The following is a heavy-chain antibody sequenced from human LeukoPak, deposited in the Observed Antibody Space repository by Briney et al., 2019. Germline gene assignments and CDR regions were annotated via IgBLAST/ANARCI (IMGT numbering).Heavy chain of an antibody. CDR1: GGTFSSYA. V-gene: IGHV1-69*04. D-gene: IGHD3-22*01. CDR2: IIPILGIA. J-gene: IGHJ4*02. Sequence: ASVKVSCKASGGTFSSYAISWVRQAPGQGLEWMGRIIPILGIANYAQKFQGRATITADKSTSTAYMELSSLRSEDTAVYYCARDRQTYYYDSSGYYLDYWGQGTLVTVSS. CDR3: ARDRQTYYYDSSGYYLDY.